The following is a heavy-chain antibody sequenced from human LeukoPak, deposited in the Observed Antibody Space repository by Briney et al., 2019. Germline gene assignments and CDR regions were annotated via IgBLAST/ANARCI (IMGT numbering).Heavy chain of an antibody. CDR3: ARVITVYNDYEEVAEYFQH. V-gene: IGHV3-21*01. CDR1: GFTFSSYN. D-gene: IGHD4-17*01. Sequence: GGSLRLSCAASGFTFSSYNMNWVRQAPGKGLEWVSSITSGSSYIYYADSVKGRFTISRDNAKNSLYLQMNSLRAEDTAVYYCARVITVYNDYEEVAEYFQHWGQGTLVIVSS. CDR2: ITSGSSYI. J-gene: IGHJ1*01.